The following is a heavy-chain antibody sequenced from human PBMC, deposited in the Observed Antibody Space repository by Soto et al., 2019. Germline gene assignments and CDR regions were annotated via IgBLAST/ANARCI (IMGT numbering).Heavy chain of an antibody. Sequence: PVGSLRLSCAASGFTFSSYGMHWVRQAPGEGLEWVAVIWYDGSNKYYADSVKGRFTISRDNSKNTLYLQMNSLRAEDTAVYYCARGEDEFYDSSGYYYAAYYYYGMDVWGQGTTVTVSS. V-gene: IGHV3-33*01. CDR2: IWYDGSNK. D-gene: IGHD3-22*01. CDR1: GFTFSSYG. J-gene: IGHJ6*02. CDR3: ARGEDEFYDSSGYYYAAYYYYGMDV.